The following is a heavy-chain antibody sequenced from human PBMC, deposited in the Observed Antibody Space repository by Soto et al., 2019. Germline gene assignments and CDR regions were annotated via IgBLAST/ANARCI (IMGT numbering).Heavy chain of an antibody. CDR1: GDSVTSHY. CDR2: MHYTGFS. D-gene: IGHD2-2*01. V-gene: IGHV4-59*02. CDR3: VSYDRQSGHYALDY. J-gene: IGHJ4*02. Sequence: SETLSLTCSFSGDSVTSHYLTWIRQSPEKGLEWIGYMHYTGFSHYNPSLKSRLTISVDRSKNQFTLQLTSVTAADTAVYYCVSYDRQSGHYALDYWDQGTLVTVSS.